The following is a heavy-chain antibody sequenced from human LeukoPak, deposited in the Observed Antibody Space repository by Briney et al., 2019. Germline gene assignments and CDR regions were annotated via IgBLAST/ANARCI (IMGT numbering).Heavy chain of an antibody. CDR2: IRYDGSNK. J-gene: IGHJ4*02. CDR3: ARDPCSSTSCYTVY. V-gene: IGHV3-30*02. CDR1: GFTFSSYG. D-gene: IGHD2-2*02. Sequence: GGSLRLSCAASGFTFSSYGMHWVRQAPGKGLEWVAFIRYDGSNKYYADSVKGRFTISRDNSKNTLYLQMNSLRAEDTAVYYCARDPCSSTSCYTVYWGQGTLVTVSS.